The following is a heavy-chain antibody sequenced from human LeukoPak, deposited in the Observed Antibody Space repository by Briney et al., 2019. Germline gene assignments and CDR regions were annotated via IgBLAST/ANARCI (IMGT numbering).Heavy chain of an antibody. CDR2: ISGSGGGT. V-gene: IGHV3-23*01. CDR1: GFTFSSYA. Sequence: GGSLRLSCAASGFTFSSYAVSWVRQAPGKGLEWVSGISGSGGGTYYADSVKGRFTISRDNSKNILYLQMSSLRAEDTAMYYCAKDKSIAVAATWGIFDYWGQGTLVTVSS. J-gene: IGHJ4*02. CDR3: AKDKSIAVAATWGIFDY. D-gene: IGHD6-19*01.